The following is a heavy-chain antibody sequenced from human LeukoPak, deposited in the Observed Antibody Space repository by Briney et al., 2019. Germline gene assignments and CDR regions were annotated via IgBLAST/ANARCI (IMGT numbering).Heavy chain of an antibody. Sequence: ASVKASCKVTGYTLTELSMHWVRQAPGKGLEWMGGFDPEDGETIYAQKFQGRVTMTEDTSTDTAYMELSGLRSEDTAVYYCATTLPPLSSGYYYDDYWGQGTLVTVSS. D-gene: IGHD3-22*01. CDR2: FDPEDGET. V-gene: IGHV1-24*01. CDR1: GYTLTELS. CDR3: ATTLPPLSSGYYYDDY. J-gene: IGHJ4*02.